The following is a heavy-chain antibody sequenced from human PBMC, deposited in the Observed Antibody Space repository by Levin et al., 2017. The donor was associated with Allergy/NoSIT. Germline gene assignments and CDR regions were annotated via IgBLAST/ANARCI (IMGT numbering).Heavy chain of an antibody. J-gene: IGHJ4*02. V-gene: IGHV3-48*03. CDR3: ARQLGNFWSGYNYFDY. D-gene: IGHD3-3*01. CDR1: GFTFSSYE. CDR2: ISSSGSTI. Sequence: GGSLRLSCAASGFTFSSYEMNWVRQAPGKGLEWVSYISSSGSTIYYADSVKGRFTISRDNAKNSLYLQMNSLRAEDTAVYYRARQLGNFWSGYNYFDYWGQGTLVTVSS.